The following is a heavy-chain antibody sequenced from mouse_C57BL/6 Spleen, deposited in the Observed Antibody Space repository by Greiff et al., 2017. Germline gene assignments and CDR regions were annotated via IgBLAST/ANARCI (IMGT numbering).Heavy chain of an antibody. J-gene: IGHJ2*01. D-gene: IGHD1-1*01. CDR2: IYPGSGST. V-gene: IGHV1-55*01. CDR1: GYTFTSYW. Sequence: VQLQESGAELVKPGASVKMSCKASGYTFTSYWITWVKQRPGQGLEWIGDIYPGSGSTNYNEKFKSKATLTVDTSSSTAYMQLSSLTSEDSAVYYCARRITTVVAEDYFDYWGQGTTLTVSS. CDR3: ARRITTVVAEDYFDY.